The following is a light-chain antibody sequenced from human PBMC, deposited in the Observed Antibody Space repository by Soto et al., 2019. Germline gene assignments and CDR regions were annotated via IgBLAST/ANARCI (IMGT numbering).Light chain of an antibody. CDR3: CSYAGSTTFYYV. J-gene: IGLJ1*01. Sequence: QSALTQPASVSGSPGQSITISCTGTSSDVGRYNLVSWYQHHPGKAPKLMIYEGNQRPSGVSNRLSGSKSGNTASLTISGLQAEDEADYYCCSYAGSTTFYYVFGTGTKLTVL. V-gene: IGLV2-23*03. CDR2: EGN. CDR1: SSDVGRYNL.